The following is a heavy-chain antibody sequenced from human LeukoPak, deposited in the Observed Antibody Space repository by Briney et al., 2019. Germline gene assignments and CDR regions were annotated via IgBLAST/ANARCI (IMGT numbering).Heavy chain of an antibody. D-gene: IGHD3-10*01. J-gene: IGHJ6*02. CDR3: ARQDIWFGELVV. V-gene: IGHV4-39*01. CDR2: ISDSGST. CDR1: GGSFSGYY. Sequence: SETLSLTCAVYGGSFSGYYWGWLRQPPGKGLEWIGSISDSGSTYYSPSLKSRVTISVDTSKNQFSLKLRFVTAADTAVYYCARQDIWFGELVVWGQGTTVTVSS.